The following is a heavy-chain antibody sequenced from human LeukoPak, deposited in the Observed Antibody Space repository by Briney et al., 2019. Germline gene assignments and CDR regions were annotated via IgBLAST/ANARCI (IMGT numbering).Heavy chain of an antibody. V-gene: IGHV3-21*01. CDR3: ARAEMTTITYPDY. J-gene: IGHJ4*02. Sequence: GGSLRLSCAASGFTFSSYSMNWVRQAPGTGLEWVSSITSSSSHVYCADSVKGRFTISRDNAKDSLYLQMNSLRAEDTAVYYCARAEMTTITYPDYWAREPRSPSPQ. CDR2: ITSSSSHV. D-gene: IGHD5-24*01. CDR1: GFTFSSYS.